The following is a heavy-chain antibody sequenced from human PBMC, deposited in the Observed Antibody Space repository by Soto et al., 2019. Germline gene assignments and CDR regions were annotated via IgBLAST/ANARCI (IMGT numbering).Heavy chain of an antibody. CDR1: GFIFSNYA. Sequence: GGSLRLSCAASGFIFSNYAMHWVRQAPGKRLEWVAVIWYDGSNKYYADSVKGRFTISRDNSKNTLYLQMNSLRAEDTAVYYCTRGYSYYYFDYWGQGTLVTVSS. J-gene: IGHJ4*02. V-gene: IGHV3-33*01. CDR2: IWYDGSNK. CDR3: TRGYSYYYFDY. D-gene: IGHD4-4*01.